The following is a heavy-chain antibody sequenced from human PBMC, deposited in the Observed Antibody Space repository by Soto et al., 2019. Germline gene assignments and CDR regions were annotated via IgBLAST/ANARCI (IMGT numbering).Heavy chain of an antibody. CDR1: GGSISSGGHY. CDR2: IYYTGTT. Sequence: QVQLQESGPGLVKPSQALSLICTVSGGSISSGGHYWSWIRQHPGKGLEWIGYIYYTGTTYYNPSLTSRRTISVGSSRNQFSLRLSSVTAADTALYYCAREDETSNYFDYWGQGTLVTVSS. J-gene: IGHJ4*02. V-gene: IGHV4-31*03. CDR3: AREDETSNYFDY. D-gene: IGHD2-2*01.